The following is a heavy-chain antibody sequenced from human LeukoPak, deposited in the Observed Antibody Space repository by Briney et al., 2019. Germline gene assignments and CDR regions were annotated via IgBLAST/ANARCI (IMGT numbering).Heavy chain of an antibody. CDR2: MHSSGSS. CDR1: GGSITSYY. Sequence: SETLSLTCTVSGGSITSYYWSWIRQPSGKGLEWIGFMHSSGSSSHNPSLKSRLTISVDTSKNQFSLRLSSLTAADTAVYFCARVAGLRYLEEVKAYYHAVDVWGQGTAVTVSS. V-gene: IGHV4-59*01. CDR3: ARVAGLRYLEEVKAYYHAVDV. D-gene: IGHD3-3*01. J-gene: IGHJ6*02.